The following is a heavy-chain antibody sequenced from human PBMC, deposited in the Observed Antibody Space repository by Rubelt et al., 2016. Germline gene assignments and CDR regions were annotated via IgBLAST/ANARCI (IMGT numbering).Heavy chain of an antibody. Sequence: QLQLQESGAGLLKPSETLSLTCAVYGGSFSGYYWSWIRQPPGKGLEWIGEINHSGSTNYNPSLKSRVTISVETSKNQVSLKRSSVTAADTAGYYCARETEKWGQGTLVTVSS. V-gene: IGHV4-34*01. J-gene: IGHJ4*02. CDR2: INHSGST. CDR3: ARETEK. CDR1: GGSFSGYY.